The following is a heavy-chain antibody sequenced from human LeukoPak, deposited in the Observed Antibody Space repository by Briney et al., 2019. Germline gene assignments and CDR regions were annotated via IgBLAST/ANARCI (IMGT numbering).Heavy chain of an antibody. CDR2: ISRGSSTT. D-gene: IGHD3-3*01. CDR3: ARQKDFWRGYYDY. Sequence: GGSLRLSCAASGFTFSSYSLNWVRQAPGKGLEWVSYISRGSSTTHHADSVKGRFTISRDNAKNLLYLEMNSLRAEDTAVYFCARQKDFWRGYYDYWGQGTLVTVSS. J-gene: IGHJ4*02. V-gene: IGHV3-48*01. CDR1: GFTFSSYS.